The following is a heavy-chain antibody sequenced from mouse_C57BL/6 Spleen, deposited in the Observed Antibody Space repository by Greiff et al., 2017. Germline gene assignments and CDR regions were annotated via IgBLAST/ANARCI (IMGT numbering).Heavy chain of an antibody. J-gene: IGHJ2*01. V-gene: IGHV1-82*01. CDR2: IYPGDGDT. CDR3: ARYYYGSSYFDY. CDR1: GYAFSSSW. D-gene: IGHD1-1*01. Sequence: VQRVESGPELVKPGASVKISCKASGYAFSSSWMNWVKQRPGKGLEWIGRIYPGDGDTNYNGKFKGKATLTADKSSSTAYMQLSSLTSEDSAVYFCARYYYGSSYFDYWGQGTTLTVSS.